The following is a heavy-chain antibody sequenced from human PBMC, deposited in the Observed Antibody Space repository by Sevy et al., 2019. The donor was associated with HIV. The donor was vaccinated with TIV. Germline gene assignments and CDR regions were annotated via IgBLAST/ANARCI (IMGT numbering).Heavy chain of an antibody. V-gene: IGHV3-53*01. Sequence: GGSLRLSCTVSGVTVSSNFISWVRQAPGKGLEWVSVIWLTGVTYYADSVKGRFTISRDNSKNTVYLDMSSLRADDTAVYFCARGKHVSDYYGSFDYWGQGTLVTVSS. CDR2: IWLTGVT. CDR1: GVTVSSNF. CDR3: ARGKHVSDYYGSFDY. D-gene: IGHD3-3*01. J-gene: IGHJ4*02.